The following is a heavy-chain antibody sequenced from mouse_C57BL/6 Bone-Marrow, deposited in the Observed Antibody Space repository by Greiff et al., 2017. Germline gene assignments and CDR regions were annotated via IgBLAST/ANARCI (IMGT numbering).Heavy chain of an antibody. CDR3: TTPFYDGYSHWYFDV. V-gene: IGHV14-1*01. D-gene: IGHD2-3*01. Sequence: VQLKESGAELVRPGASVKLSCTASGFNIKDYYMHWVKQRPEQGLEWIGRIDLEDGDTEYAPKFQGKATMTADTSSNTAYLQLSSLTSEDTAVYYCTTPFYDGYSHWYFDVWGTGTTVTVSS. CDR2: IDLEDGDT. CDR1: GFNIKDYY. J-gene: IGHJ1*03.